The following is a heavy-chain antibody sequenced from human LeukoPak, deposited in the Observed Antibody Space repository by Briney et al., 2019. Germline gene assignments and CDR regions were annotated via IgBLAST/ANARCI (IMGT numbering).Heavy chain of an antibody. Sequence: PGGSLRLSCAASGFTFSNYAMSWFRQAPGKGLEWVSTISGSGSSTYYTDSVKGRFTISRDNSKNTLYLQMNSLRAEDTAVYYCAKGLARFGDFDYWGQGTLVTVSS. V-gene: IGHV3-23*01. D-gene: IGHD3-10*01. CDR1: GFTFSNYA. CDR3: AKGLARFGDFDY. J-gene: IGHJ4*02. CDR2: ISGSGSST.